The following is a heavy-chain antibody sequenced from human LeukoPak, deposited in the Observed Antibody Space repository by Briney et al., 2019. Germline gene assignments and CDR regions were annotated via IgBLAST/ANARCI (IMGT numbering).Heavy chain of an antibody. J-gene: IGHJ6*02. Sequence: SETLSLTCTVSGGSVTSGSHYWSWVRQPPGRGLEWIGNIYYSGDANYNPSLKSRVTMSVDRSKNQLSLKLSFVTAADTAVYYCAGVQSQNYYAMDVWGPGTPVTVSS. CDR1: GGSVTSGSHY. CDR3: AGVQSQNYYAMDV. CDR2: IYYSGDA. V-gene: IGHV4-61*01.